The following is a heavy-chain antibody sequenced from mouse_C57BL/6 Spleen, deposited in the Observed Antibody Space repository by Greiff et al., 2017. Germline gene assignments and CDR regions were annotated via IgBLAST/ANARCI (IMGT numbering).Heavy chain of an antibody. D-gene: IGHD1-1*01. CDR1: GFSLTSYG. Sequence: VQLQQSGPGLVQPSQSLSITCTASGFSLTSYGVHWVRQSPGKGLEWLGVIWSGGSTDYNAAFISRLSISKDNSKSQVFFKMNSLQADDTAIYYCAREGGSSPFAYWGQGTLVTVSA. CDR2: IWSGGST. J-gene: IGHJ3*01. V-gene: IGHV2-2*01. CDR3: AREGGSSPFAY.